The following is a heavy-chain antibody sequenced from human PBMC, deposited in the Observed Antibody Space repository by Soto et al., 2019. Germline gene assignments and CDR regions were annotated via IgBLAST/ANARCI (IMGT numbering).Heavy chain of an antibody. CDR2: FDPEDGET. D-gene: IGHD1-7*01. CDR3: ATVRYNWNYRPYYYYGMDV. CDR1: GYTLTELS. V-gene: IGHV1-24*01. J-gene: IGHJ6*02. Sequence: ASVKVSCKVSGYTLTELSMHWVRQAPGKGLEWMGGFDPEDGETIYAQKFQGRVTMTEDTSTDTAYMELSSLRSEDTAVYYCATVRYNWNYRPYYYYGMDVWGQGTTVTVSS.